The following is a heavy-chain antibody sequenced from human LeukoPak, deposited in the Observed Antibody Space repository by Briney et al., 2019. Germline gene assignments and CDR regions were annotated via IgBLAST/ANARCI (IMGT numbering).Heavy chain of an antibody. V-gene: IGHV3-11*01. CDR1: GFTYSDYY. J-gene: IGHJ4*02. CDR2: ISSSGSTI. Sequence: GGSLRLSCAASGFTYSDYYMSWIRQAPGKGLEWVSYISSSGSTIYYVDSVKGRFTISRDNAKNSLYLQMNSLRAEDTAVYYCARDSPLYYFDYWGQGTLVTVSS. CDR3: ARDSPLYYFDY.